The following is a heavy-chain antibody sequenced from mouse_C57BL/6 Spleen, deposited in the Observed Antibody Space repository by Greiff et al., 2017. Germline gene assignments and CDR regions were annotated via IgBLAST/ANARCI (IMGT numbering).Heavy chain of an antibody. CDR3: AREEDYAWFAY. Sequence: QVQLKESGPELVKPGASVKISCKASGYAFRSSWMNWVKQRPGKGLEWIGRIYPGDGDTNYNGKFKGKATLTADKSSSTAYMQLSSLTSEDSAVYFCAREEDYAWFAYWGQGTLVTVSA. CDR2: IYPGDGDT. CDR1: GYAFRSSW. D-gene: IGHD2-4*01. J-gene: IGHJ3*01. V-gene: IGHV1-82*01.